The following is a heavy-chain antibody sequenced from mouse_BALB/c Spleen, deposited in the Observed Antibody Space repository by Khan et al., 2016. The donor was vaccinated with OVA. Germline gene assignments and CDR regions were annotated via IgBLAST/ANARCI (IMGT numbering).Heavy chain of an antibody. CDR1: GYIFTTYT. D-gene: IGHD2-14*01. Sequence: QVQLKQFGAELARPGASVKMSCKASGYIFTTYTMHWVKQRPGQGLEWIGYINPSNGYTNYNQKFKDKSTLTADKSSSTAYMQLSSLTSDYSAVYYCAREGAYYRSDGWFSYWGQGTLVTVSA. CDR2: INPSNGYT. CDR3: AREGAYYRSDGWFSY. V-gene: IGHV1-4*01. J-gene: IGHJ3*01.